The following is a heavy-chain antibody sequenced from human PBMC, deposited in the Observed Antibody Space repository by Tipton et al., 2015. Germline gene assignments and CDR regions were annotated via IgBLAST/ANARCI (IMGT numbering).Heavy chain of an antibody. V-gene: IGHV4-31*02. J-gene: IGHJ4*02. CDR3: ARDGYNSNYFDY. CDR2: IFYTGST. CDR1: GGAITSDGFY. D-gene: IGHD5-24*01. Sequence: LRLSCTVSGGAITSDGFYWSWIRQHPGKGLEWIGYIFYTGSTYYNPSLKSRATLSVDTSKNQFSLKLSSVTAADTAVYYCARDGYNSNYFDYWGQGTLVTVSS.